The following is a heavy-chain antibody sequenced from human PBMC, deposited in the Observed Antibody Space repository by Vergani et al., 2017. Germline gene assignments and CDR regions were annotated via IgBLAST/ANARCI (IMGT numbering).Heavy chain of an antibody. CDR1: GFTFSDFS. CDR3: ARDCTSGGCPDNYGMDV. V-gene: IGHV3-21*06. J-gene: IGHJ6*02. Sequence: VQLVESGGGLVKPGGSLRLSCAASGFTFSDFSMSWVRQAPGKGLEWVAFIGSSGPYINYADSVKGRFIISRDNTNNSLFLQLRSLRGEEAAVYYCARDCTSGGCPDNYGMDVWGQGATVTVSS. CDR2: IGSSGPYI. D-gene: IGHD2-8*01.